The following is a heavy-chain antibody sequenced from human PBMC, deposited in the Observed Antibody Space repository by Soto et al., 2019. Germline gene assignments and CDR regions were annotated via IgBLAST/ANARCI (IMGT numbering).Heavy chain of an antibody. CDR2: IIPILGIA. Sequence: SVKVSCKASGGTFSSYTISWVRQAPGQGLEWMGRIIPILGIANYAQKFQGRVTITADKSTSTAYMELSSLRSEDTAVYYCARDLVAEAATPPNWFDPWGQGTLVTVSS. J-gene: IGHJ5*02. CDR3: ARDLVAEAATPPNWFDP. V-gene: IGHV1-69*04. CDR1: GGTFSSYT. D-gene: IGHD2-15*01.